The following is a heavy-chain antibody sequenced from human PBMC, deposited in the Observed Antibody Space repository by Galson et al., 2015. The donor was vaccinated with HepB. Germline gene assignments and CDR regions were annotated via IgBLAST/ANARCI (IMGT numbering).Heavy chain of an antibody. J-gene: IGHJ2*01. V-gene: IGHV5-51*01. Sequence: QSGAEVKKPGESLKISCKGFGFSFTNYWIAWVRQMPGKGLEWMGIIFPDDSDTRYSPSFHGQVSISADKSINTAYLQWNSLAASDTAIYYCARPDSGGKSSSLWHFDLWGRGTLVTVSS. CDR2: IFPDDSDT. D-gene: IGHD4-23*01. CDR1: GFSFTNYW. CDR3: ARPDSGGKSSSLWHFDL.